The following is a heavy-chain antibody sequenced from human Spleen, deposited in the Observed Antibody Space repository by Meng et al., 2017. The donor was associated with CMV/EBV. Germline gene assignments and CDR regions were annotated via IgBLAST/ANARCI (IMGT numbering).Heavy chain of an antibody. J-gene: IGHJ6*02. CDR2: MNPNSGNT. CDR3: AKDSVRGYYYYYGMDV. V-gene: IGHV1-8*01. CDR1: GYTLTSYD. Sequence: ASVKVSCKASGYTLTSYDISWVRQATGQGLEWMGWMNPNSGNTGYAQKFQGRVTMTRNTSINTAYMELSSLTSEDTAVYYCAKDSVRGYYYYYGMDVWGQGTTVTVSS. D-gene: IGHD3-10*01.